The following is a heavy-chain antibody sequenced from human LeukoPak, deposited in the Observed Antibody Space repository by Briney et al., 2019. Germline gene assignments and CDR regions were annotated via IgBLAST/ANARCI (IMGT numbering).Heavy chain of an antibody. D-gene: IGHD6-6*01. V-gene: IGHV4-59*01. J-gene: IGHJ5*02. CDR1: GGSISSYY. CDR3: AGCYSSSSGLWFDP. Sequence: SETLSLTCTVSGGSISSYYWGWIRQPPGKGLEWIGYIYYSGSTNYNPSLKSRVTISVDTSKNQFSLKLSSVTAADTAVYYCAGCYSSSSGLWFDPWGQGTLVTVSS. CDR2: IYYSGST.